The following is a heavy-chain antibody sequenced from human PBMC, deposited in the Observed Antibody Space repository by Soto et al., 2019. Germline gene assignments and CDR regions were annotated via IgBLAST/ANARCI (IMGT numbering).Heavy chain of an antibody. J-gene: IGHJ3*02. D-gene: IGHD5-12*01. Sequence: ASVKVSCKASGYTFTSYAMHWVRQAPGQRLEWMGWINAGNGNTKYSQKFQGRVTITRDTSASTAYMELSSLRSEDTAVYYCANLGRIVATIARDAFDIWGQGTMVTVS. V-gene: IGHV1-3*01. CDR1: GYTFTSYA. CDR3: ANLGRIVATIARDAFDI. CDR2: INAGNGNT.